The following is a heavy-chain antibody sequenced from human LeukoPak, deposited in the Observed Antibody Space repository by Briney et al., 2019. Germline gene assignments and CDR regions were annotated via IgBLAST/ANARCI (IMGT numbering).Heavy chain of an antibody. V-gene: IGHV3-53*01. CDR3: ARIYSGSHYS. Sequence: GGSLRLSCAVSGLIVNTYYMSWVRQAPGKGLEWVSIIYSDGSTYYADSVKGRFTISRDTPKNTLFLQMNSLRAEDTAVYYCARIYSGSHYSWGQGTLVTISS. J-gene: IGHJ4*02. D-gene: IGHD1-26*01. CDR1: GLIVNTYY. CDR2: IYSDGST.